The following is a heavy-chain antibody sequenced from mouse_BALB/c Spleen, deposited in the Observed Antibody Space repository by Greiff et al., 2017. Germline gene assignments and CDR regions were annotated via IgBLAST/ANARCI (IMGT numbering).Heavy chain of an antibody. D-gene: IGHD1-1*01. J-gene: IGHJ4*01. V-gene: IGHV1S137*01. CDR2: ISPYYGDA. CDR1: GYTFTGYA. CDR3: ARDGSRVYAMDY. Sequence: QVQLQQSGAELVRPGVSVKISCKGSGYTFTGYAMHWVKQSLAKSLEWIGVISPYYGDASYNQKFKGKATMTVDKSSSTAYMELARLTSEDSAIYYCARDGSRVYAMDYWGQGTSVTVSS.